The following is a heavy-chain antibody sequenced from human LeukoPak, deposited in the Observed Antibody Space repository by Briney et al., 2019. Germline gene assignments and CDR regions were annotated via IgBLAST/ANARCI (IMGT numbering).Heavy chain of an antibody. V-gene: IGHV4-31*03. CDR2: IYYSGST. Sequence: PSETLSLTCTVSGGSISSGGYYWSWIRQHPGKGLEWIGYIYYSGSTYYNPSLKSRVTISVDTSKNQFSLKLSSVTAADTAVYYCARTKLGLFDYWGQGTLVTVSS. J-gene: IGHJ4*02. D-gene: IGHD1-7*01. CDR3: ARTKLGLFDY. CDR1: GGSISSGGYY.